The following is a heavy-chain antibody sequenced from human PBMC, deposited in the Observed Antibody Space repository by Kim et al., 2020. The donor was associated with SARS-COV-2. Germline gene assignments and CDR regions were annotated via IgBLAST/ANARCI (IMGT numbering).Heavy chain of an antibody. Sequence: GGSLRLSCAASGFIFDDYGMSWVRQAPGKGLEWVSDINWNGGSTGYADSVKGRFTISRDNAKNSLYLQMNSLRAEDTALYHCARVLSVGANWGYFDLWGRGTLVTVSS. CDR3: ARVLSVGANWGYFDL. CDR2: INWNGGST. CDR1: GFIFDDYG. V-gene: IGHV3-20*01. J-gene: IGHJ2*01. D-gene: IGHD1-26*01.